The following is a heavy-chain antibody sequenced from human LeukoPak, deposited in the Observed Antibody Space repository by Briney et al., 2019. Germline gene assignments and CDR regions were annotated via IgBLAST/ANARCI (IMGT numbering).Heavy chain of an antibody. CDR1: GGSISSGGYS. CDR2: IYYSGST. D-gene: IGHD3-22*01. J-gene: IGHJ3*02. V-gene: IGHV4-30-4*07. Sequence: SETLSLTCTVSGGSISSGGYSWSWIRQPPGKGLEWIGYIYYSGSTYYNPSLKSRVTISVDTSKNQFSLKLSSVTAADTAVYYCARGGSMAERYQLHSSGHLRFDIWGQGTMVTVSS. CDR3: ARGGSMAERYQLHSSGHLRFDI.